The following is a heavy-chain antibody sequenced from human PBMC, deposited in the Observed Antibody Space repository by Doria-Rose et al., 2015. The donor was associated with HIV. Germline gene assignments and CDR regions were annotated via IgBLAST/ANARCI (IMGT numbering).Heavy chain of an antibody. CDR2: SFSDDES. CDR3: ARIKSSRWYHKYYFDF. V-gene: IGHV2-26*01. CDR1: GVSLSSPGMG. D-gene: IGHD6-13*01. Sequence: VTLKESGPVLVKPTETLTLTCTVSGVSLSSPGMGVSWIRQPPGKALEWLANSFSDDESSYKTSLKSRRTISRCTSKSQVVLTMTDMDPVDTATYYCARIKSSRWYHKYYFDFWGQGTLVIVSA. J-gene: IGHJ4*02.